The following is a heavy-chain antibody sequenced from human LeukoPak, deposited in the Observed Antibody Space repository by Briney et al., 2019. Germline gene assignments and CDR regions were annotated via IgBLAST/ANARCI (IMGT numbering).Heavy chain of an antibody. CDR3: ARSGYSYGADAFEI. CDR1: GGSISSYY. CDR2: IYYSGST. Sequence: SETLSLTCTVSGGSISSYYWSWIRQPPGKGLEWIGYIYYSGSTKYNPSLKSRVTISVDTSKNQFSLKLSSVTAADTAVYCCARSGYSYGADAFEIWGQGTMVTVSS. V-gene: IGHV4-59*01. J-gene: IGHJ3*02. D-gene: IGHD5-18*01.